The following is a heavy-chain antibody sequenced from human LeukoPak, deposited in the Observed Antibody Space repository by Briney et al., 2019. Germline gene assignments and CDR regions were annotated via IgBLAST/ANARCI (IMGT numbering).Heavy chain of an antibody. Sequence: GESLKISCKTSGQSISTYWIGWVRQMPGKGVEWMEIIYPRDSTTRYSPSFQGQVTISADKSINTVFLQWSSLKASDTAIYSCASREYYSTCSAPWGQGTLVTVSS. CDR1: GQSISTYW. CDR3: ASREYYSTCSAP. V-gene: IGHV5-51*01. J-gene: IGHJ5*02. CDR2: IYPRDSTT. D-gene: IGHD3-10*01.